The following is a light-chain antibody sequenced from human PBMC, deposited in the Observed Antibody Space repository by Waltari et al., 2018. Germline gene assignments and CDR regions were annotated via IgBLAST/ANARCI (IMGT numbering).Light chain of an antibody. CDR3: ASWDDSLNGRWE. Sequence: QSVLTQPPSASGTPGQRVTIFCFGSSYNIGSNVVTWYQRFPGTTPKLLLYRNDQRPSGVPDRFSGSKSGTSASLAISGLRPEDEAEYYCASWDDSLNGRWEFGGGTKVTVL. V-gene: IGLV1-44*01. J-gene: IGLJ3*02. CDR2: RND. CDR1: SYNIGSNV.